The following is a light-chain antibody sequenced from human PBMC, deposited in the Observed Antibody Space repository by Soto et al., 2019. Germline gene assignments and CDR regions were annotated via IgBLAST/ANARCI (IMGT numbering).Light chain of an antibody. J-gene: IGKJ4*01. CDR1: QSVLYSSNNKNY. CDR2: WAS. Sequence: IVMTQSPDSLAVSLGERATINCKSSQSVLYSSNNKNYLAWYQQKPGQPPKLRIFWASTRESGVPDRFSGSGSGTDFTLTISSLQAEDVAVYYCQQYYSTPPTFGGGTKVDIK. CDR3: QQYYSTPPT. V-gene: IGKV4-1*01.